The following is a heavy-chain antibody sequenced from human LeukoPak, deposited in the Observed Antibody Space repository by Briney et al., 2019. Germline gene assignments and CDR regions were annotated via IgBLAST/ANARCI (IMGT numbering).Heavy chain of an antibody. CDR3: ARGEDIVVVPAAGFDY. CDR1: GGSFSGYY. D-gene: IGHD2-2*01. J-gene: IGHJ4*02. CDR2: INHSGST. V-gene: IGHV4-34*01. Sequence: SETLSLTCAVYGGSFSGYYWSWIRQPPGKGLEWIGEINHSGSTNYNPSLKSRVTISVDTSKNQFSLKPSSVTAADTAVYYCARGEDIVVVPAAGFDYWGQGTLVTVSS.